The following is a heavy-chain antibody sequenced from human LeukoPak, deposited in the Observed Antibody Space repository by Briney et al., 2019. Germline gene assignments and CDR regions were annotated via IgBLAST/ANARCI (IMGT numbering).Heavy chain of an antibody. Sequence: SETLSLTCTVSGGSISSYYWSWIRQPPGKGLEWIGYIYYSGSTNYNPSLKSRVTISVDTSKNQFSLKLSSVTAADTAVYYCARHRIAAAGTGWFDPWGQGTLVTVSS. CDR1: GGSISSYY. CDR3: ARHRIAAAGTGWFDP. D-gene: IGHD6-13*01. CDR2: IYYSGST. J-gene: IGHJ5*02. V-gene: IGHV4-59*08.